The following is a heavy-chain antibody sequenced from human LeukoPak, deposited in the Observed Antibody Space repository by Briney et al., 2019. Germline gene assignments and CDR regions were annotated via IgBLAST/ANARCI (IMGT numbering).Heavy chain of an antibody. Sequence: GGSLRLSCAASGFTFSSYGMHWVCQATGKGLEWVSAIGTAGDTYYPGSVKGRFTISRENAKNSLYLQMNSLRAEDTAVYYCARVLLRLGELSLDPWGQGTLVTVSS. D-gene: IGHD3-16*02. CDR3: ARVLLRLGELSLDP. CDR1: GFTFSSYG. V-gene: IGHV3-13*01. J-gene: IGHJ5*02. CDR2: IGTAGDT.